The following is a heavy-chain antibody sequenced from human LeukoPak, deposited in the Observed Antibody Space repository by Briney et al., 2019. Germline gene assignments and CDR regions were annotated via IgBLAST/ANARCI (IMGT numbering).Heavy chain of an antibody. CDR1: GGSFSGYY. CDR3: ARGRRYCSSTSCRSFDY. CDR2: INHSGST. V-gene: IGHV4-34*01. D-gene: IGHD2-2*01. J-gene: IGHJ4*02. Sequence: SETLSLTCAVYGGSFSGYYWSWIRQLPGKGLEWIGEINHSGSTNYNPSLKSRVTISVDTSKNQFSLKLSSVTAADTAVYYCARGRRYCSSTSCRSFDYWGQGTLVTVSS.